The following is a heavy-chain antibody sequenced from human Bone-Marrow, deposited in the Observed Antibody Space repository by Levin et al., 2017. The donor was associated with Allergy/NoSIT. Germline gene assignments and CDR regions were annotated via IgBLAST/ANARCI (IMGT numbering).Heavy chain of an antibody. D-gene: IGHD3-16*01. V-gene: IGHV3-66*01. CDR1: GFTVRNNY. CDR3: AREGYASTWEWWFDP. J-gene: IGHJ5*02. Sequence: RGESLKISCAAPGFTVRNNYMTWVRQAPGKGLEWVSGIDGGGVTYYADSVRGRFSISRDNSKNTLYLQMNSLRAEDTAVYYCAREGYASTWEWWFDPWGQGTLVTVSS. CDR2: IDGGGVT.